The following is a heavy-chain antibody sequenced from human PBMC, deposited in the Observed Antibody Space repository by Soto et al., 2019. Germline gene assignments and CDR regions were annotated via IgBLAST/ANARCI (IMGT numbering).Heavy chain of an antibody. CDR2: IYYSGST. CDR3: ARDCATSCYGDYYYYYYMDV. V-gene: IGHV4-59*01. Sequence: QVQLQESGPGLVKPSETLSLTCTVSGGSISSYYWSWIRQPPGKGLEWIGYIYYSGSTNYNPSLKSRVTISVDTSKNQFSLNLSSVTAADTAVYYCARDCATSCYGDYYYYYYMDVWGKGTTVTVSS. J-gene: IGHJ6*03. CDR1: GGSISSYY. D-gene: IGHD2-2*01.